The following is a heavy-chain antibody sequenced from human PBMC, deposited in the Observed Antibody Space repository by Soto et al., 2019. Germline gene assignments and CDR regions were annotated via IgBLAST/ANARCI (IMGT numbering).Heavy chain of an antibody. J-gene: IGHJ4*02. CDR1: GGSISSYY. D-gene: IGHD3-10*01. CDR2: IYNSGNT. V-gene: IGHV4-59*01. Sequence: PSETLSLTCAVSGGSISSYYWSWIRQPPGKGLEWIGYIYNSGNTNYNPSLKSPVTISVDTSKNQFSLELTSVTAADTAVYYCARAAGFGEIFFDYWGQGTLVTVSS. CDR3: ARAAGFGEIFFDY.